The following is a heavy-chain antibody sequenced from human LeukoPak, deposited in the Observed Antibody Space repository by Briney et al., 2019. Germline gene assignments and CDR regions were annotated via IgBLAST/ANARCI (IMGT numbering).Heavy chain of an antibody. CDR1: GFTFSSYW. D-gene: IGHD2-15*01. J-gene: IGHJ4*02. CDR2: INTDGSST. V-gene: IGHV3-74*01. CDR3: ARGAGWYCGGGSCYAFYFDY. Sequence: GGSLRLSCAASGFTFSSYWMHWVRQVPGKGLVWVSRINTDGSSTTYADSVKGRFTISRDNAKNTLYLEMNSLRGEDTAVYYCARGAGWYCGGGSCYAFYFDYWGQGNLVTVSS.